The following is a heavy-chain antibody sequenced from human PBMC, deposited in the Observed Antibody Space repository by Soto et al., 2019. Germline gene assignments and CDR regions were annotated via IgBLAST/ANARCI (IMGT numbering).Heavy chain of an antibody. J-gene: IGHJ5*02. CDR2: MNPNSGNT. V-gene: IGHV1-8*01. CDR1: GYTFTSYD. D-gene: IGHD3-10*01. CDR3: AREAMVRGLNWFDP. Sequence: GASVKVSCKASGYTFTSYDINWVRQATGQGLEWMGWMNPNSGNTGYAQKFQGRVTMTRNTSISTAYMELNSLRAEDTAVYYCAREAMVRGLNWFDPWGQGTLVTVSS.